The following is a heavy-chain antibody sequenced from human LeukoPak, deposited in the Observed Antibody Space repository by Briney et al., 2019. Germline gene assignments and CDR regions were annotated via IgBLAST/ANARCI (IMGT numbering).Heavy chain of an antibody. Sequence: SETLPLTCTVSGDSISSGSYYWSWIRQPAGKGLEWIGRIYTSGTTSYNPSLKSRVTISADTSKNQFSLRLSSVTAADTAVYFCARGYWFYFDYWGQGSLVTVSS. CDR2: IYTSGTT. V-gene: IGHV4-61*02. D-gene: IGHD2-8*02. CDR3: ARGYWFYFDY. J-gene: IGHJ4*02. CDR1: GDSISSGSYY.